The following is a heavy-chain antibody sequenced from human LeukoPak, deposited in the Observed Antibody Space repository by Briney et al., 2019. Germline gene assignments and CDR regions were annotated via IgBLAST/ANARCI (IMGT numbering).Heavy chain of an antibody. D-gene: IGHD6-13*01. CDR3: ATSGWYQTGVY. J-gene: IGHJ4*02. CDR2: IYYSGST. Sequence: SETLSLTCTVSGGSISSSPYYWGWIRQPPGKGLEWIGNIYYSGSTYYNPSLKSRVTISLDASKNQFSLRLSSVTAADTAVYYCATSGWYQTGVYWGQGTLLTVSS. CDR1: GGSISSSPYY. V-gene: IGHV4-39*07.